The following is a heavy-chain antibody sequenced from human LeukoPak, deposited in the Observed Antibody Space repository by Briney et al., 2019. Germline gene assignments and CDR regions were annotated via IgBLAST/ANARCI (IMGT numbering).Heavy chain of an antibody. V-gene: IGHV1-69*13. CDR3: ARVARSTTYYYGSGSYPVDAFDI. CDR1: GGTFSSYA. CDR2: IIPIFGTA. Sequence: ASVKVSCKASGGTFSSYAISWVRQAPGRGLEWMGGIIPIFGTANYAQKFQGRVTITADESTSTAYMELSSLRSEDTAVYYCARVARSTTYYYGSGSYPVDAFDIWGQGTMVTVSS. J-gene: IGHJ3*02. D-gene: IGHD3-10*01.